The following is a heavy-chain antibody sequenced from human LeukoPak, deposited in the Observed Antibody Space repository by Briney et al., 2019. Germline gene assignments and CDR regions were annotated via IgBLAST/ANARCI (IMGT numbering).Heavy chain of an antibody. CDR2: ISSGSSNI. CDR1: GFTLSRYS. Sequence: GSLRLSCAASGFTLSRYSMNWVRHAPGKGLDLVFYISSGSSNIYYADSVKGRFTISRDNAKNSLYLQMNSLRAEDTAVYYCAHLARGVEVAGDYLTWGQGTLVTVSS. V-gene: IGHV3-48*01. J-gene: IGHJ4*02. CDR3: AHLARGVEVAGDYLT. D-gene: IGHD6-19*01.